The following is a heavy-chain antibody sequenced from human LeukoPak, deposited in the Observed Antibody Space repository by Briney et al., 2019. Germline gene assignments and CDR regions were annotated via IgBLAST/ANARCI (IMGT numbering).Heavy chain of an antibody. V-gene: IGHV4-31*02. J-gene: IGHJ4*02. CDR2: IYYSGST. CDR3: ARSHNHGPSVLLDY. Sequence: SQTLSLTCIVSGGSINSGSYYWSWIRQYPGKGLEWIAYIYYSGSTYYNPSLKSRVTISVDTSKNQFSLKLSSVTAADTAVYYWARSHNHGPSVLLDYLGQGTLVTVSS. CDR1: GGSINSGSYY. D-gene: IGHD1-1*01.